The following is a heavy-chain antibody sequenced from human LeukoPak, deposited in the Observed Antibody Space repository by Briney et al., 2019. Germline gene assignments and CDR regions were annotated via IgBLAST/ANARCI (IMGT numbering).Heavy chain of an antibody. D-gene: IGHD6-13*01. V-gene: IGHV1-3*01. CDR1: GYTFTSYA. Sequence: ASVKVSCKASGYTFTSYAMHWVRQAPGQRLEWMGWINAGNGNTKYSQKFQGRVTITRDTSASTAYMELSSLRSEDTAVYYCANTNRYSSSWYEWFDPWGQGTLVTVSS. CDR3: ANTNRYSSSWYEWFDP. J-gene: IGHJ5*02. CDR2: INAGNGNT.